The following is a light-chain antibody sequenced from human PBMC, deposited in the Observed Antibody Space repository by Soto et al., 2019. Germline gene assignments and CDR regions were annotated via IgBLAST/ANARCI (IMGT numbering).Light chain of an antibody. CDR2: DAS. J-gene: IGKJ1*01. CDR1: QSISSW. CDR3: QQYNSYFVT. Sequence: DIQMTQSPSTLSASVGDRVTITCRASQSISSWLAWYQQKPGKAPKLLIYDASSLESGVPSRFSGSGSGTEFTLTISSLQPDDFATYYYQQYNSYFVTFGQGTEVEIK. V-gene: IGKV1-5*01.